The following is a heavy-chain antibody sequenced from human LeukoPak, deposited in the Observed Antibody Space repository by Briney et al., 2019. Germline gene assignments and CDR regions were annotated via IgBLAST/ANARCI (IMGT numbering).Heavy chain of an antibody. CDR3: ARLLSHYDFWSGYKNYYMDV. CDR1: GGSFSGYY. V-gene: IGHV4-34*01. D-gene: IGHD3-3*01. CDR2: INHSGST. Sequence: SETLSLTCAVYGGSFSGYYWSWIRQPPGKGLEWIGEINHSGSTNYNPSLKSRVTISVDTSKNQFSLKLSSVTAADTAVYYCARLLSHYDFWSGYKNYYMDVWGKGTTVTVSS. J-gene: IGHJ6*03.